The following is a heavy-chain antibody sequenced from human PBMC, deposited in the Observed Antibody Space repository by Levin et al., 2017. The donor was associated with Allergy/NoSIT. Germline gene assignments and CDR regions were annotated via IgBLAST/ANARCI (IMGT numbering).Heavy chain of an antibody. Sequence: PGGSLRLSCAASGFTFSSYAMSWVRQAPGKGLEWVSAISGSGGSTYYADSVKGRFTISRDNSKNTLYLQMNSLRAEDTAVYYCAKSDHVLELLLDYYYYYYMDVWGKGTTVTVSS. CDR3: AKSDHVLELLLDYYYYYYMDV. J-gene: IGHJ6*03. CDR2: ISGSGGST. V-gene: IGHV3-23*01. CDR1: GFTFSSYA. D-gene: IGHD3-3*01.